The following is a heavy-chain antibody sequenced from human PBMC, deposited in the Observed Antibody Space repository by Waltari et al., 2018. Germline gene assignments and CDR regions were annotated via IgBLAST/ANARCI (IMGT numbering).Heavy chain of an antibody. CDR2: RQDRGRT. CDR3: GRIAFGDDGGYFQH. D-gene: IGHD4-17*01. CDR1: GCSISSNYN. J-gene: IGHJ1*01. V-gene: IGHV4-39*01. Sequence: QLQLQESGPGLVKPSETLSLTCTVSGCSISSNYNWGWIRQPPGKGLEWMGNRQDRGRTFYNPSLKSRVTISLETWSNQFSLRLSSVGAADTAVYFCGRIAFGDDGGYFQHWGQGTLVTVSS.